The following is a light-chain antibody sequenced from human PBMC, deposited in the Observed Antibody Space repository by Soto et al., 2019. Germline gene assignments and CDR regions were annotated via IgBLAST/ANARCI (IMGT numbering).Light chain of an antibody. CDR3: QQSYSTLSFS. V-gene: IGKV1-39*01. CDR2: AAS. CDR1: ESISRH. Sequence: DIQMTQSPSSLSASVGDRVTITCRASESISRHLNWYQQKPGKAPNLLIYAASTLQNGVPSRFSGSGSGTDFTLTISSLQPEDFATYYCQQSYSTLSFSFGQGTRLEIK. J-gene: IGKJ5*01.